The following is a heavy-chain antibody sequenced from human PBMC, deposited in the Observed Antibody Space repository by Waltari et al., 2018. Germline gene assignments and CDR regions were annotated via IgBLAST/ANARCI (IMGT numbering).Heavy chain of an antibody. D-gene: IGHD5-12*01. CDR2: VSYSGTT. Sequence: QLQLQESGPRLVRPSETLSLICRVSGVSITSNRHYWAWIRQSPGQGLEWIGTVSYSGTTNISPALKSRVSVSRDTSKNQGSMILGSVTAADMAVYYCATYIGASGGTAAFDVWGQGTMVTVSS. CDR1: GVSITSNRHY. V-gene: IGHV4-39*01. J-gene: IGHJ3*01. CDR3: ATYIGASGGTAAFDV.